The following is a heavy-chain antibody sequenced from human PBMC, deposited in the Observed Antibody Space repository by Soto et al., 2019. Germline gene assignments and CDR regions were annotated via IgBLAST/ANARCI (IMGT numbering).Heavy chain of an antibody. CDR1: GGSISSYY. D-gene: IGHD6-19*01. V-gene: IGHV4-59*01. CDR2: IYYSGST. Sequence: SETLFLTCAVSGGSISSYYWSWIRQPPGKGLEWIGYIYYSGSTNYNPSLKSRVTISVDTSKNQFSLKLTSVTAADTAVYYCARSRYTSGWWTPPFDYWGQGTLVTVS. CDR3: ARSRYTSGWWTPPFDY. J-gene: IGHJ4*02.